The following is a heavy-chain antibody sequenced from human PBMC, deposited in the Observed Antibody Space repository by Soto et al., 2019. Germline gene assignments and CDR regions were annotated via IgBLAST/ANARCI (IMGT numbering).Heavy chain of an antibody. CDR2: ISYDEIDK. V-gene: IGHV3-30*04. CDR1: VFTCSNYT. Sequence: SLRPSGAASVFTCSNYTMHWVRQAPGKGLEWVALISYDEIDKYFADAVKGRFTISRDNSKNTLYLQMDSLRAEDTAVYYCAGRSGSSDYWGRGTLVTVSS. J-gene: IGHJ4*02. D-gene: IGHD3-10*01. CDR3: AGRSGSSDY.